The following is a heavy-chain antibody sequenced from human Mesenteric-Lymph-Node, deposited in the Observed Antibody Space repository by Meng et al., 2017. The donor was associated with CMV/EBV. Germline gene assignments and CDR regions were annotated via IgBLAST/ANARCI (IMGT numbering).Heavy chain of an antibody. Sequence: GESQKISCAASGFTFSSYSMNWVRQAPGKGLEWVSSISSSSSYIYYADSVKGRFTISRDNAKNSLYLQMNSLRAEDTAVYYCARGMSIAAAGTGWFDPWGQGTLVTVSS. D-gene: IGHD6-13*01. V-gene: IGHV3-21*01. CDR3: ARGMSIAAAGTGWFDP. CDR2: ISSSSSYI. J-gene: IGHJ5*02. CDR1: GFTFSSYS.